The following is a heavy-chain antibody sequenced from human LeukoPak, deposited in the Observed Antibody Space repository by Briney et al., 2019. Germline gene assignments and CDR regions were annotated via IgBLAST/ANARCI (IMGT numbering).Heavy chain of an antibody. J-gene: IGHJ3*02. CDR2: ISWNSGSI. CDR1: GFTFDDYA. V-gene: IGHV3-9*01. D-gene: IGHD6-13*01. CDR3: AKDLSLIAAAYAFDI. Sequence: GRSLRLSCAASGFTFDDYAMHWVRQAPGKGLEWVSGISWNSGSIGYADSVKGRFTISRDNAKNSLYLQMNSLRAEDTALYYCAKDLSLIAAAYAFDIWGQGAMVTVSS.